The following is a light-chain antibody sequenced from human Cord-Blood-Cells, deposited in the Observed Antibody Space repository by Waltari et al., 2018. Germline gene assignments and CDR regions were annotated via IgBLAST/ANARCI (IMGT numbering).Light chain of an antibody. CDR2: AAS. CDR1: QSISSY. CDR3: QQSYSTPYI. V-gene: IGKV1-39*01. J-gene: IGKJ3*01. Sequence: DIQMTQSPSSLSASVGDRVTITCRASQSISSYLNWYQQKPGKAPKLLIYAASSLQSGVPSRFSGSGSGTDFTLTINSLQPEDFATYYCQQSYSTPYIFGPGTKVDIK.